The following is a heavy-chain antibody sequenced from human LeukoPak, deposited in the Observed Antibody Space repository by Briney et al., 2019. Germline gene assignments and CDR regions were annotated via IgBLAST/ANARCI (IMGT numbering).Heavy chain of an antibody. CDR1: GDSISSGDYY. J-gene: IGHJ6*03. CDR2: ISSSGST. CDR3: ARGLNYDFWSGYNGRYYYYYMDV. D-gene: IGHD3-3*01. V-gene: IGHV4-61*02. Sequence: SETLSLTCTVSGDSISSGDYYWSWIRQPAGKGLEWIGRISSSGSTNYNPSLKSRVTISVDTSKNQFSLKLSSVTAADTAVYYCARGLNYDFWSGYNGRYYYYYMDVWGKGTTVTVSS.